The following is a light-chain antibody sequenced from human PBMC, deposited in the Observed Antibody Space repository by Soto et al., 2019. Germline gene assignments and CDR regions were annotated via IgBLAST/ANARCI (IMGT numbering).Light chain of an antibody. J-gene: IGKJ1*01. Sequence: DSVMTQTPEFRAVSLGERATINCKSSQSVFNSSNNKNYLNWYQQKPGQPPNLLIYWASTRQSGVPDRFSGSGSGTDFTLTISSLQAEDVAVYYCQQYYSTPRTFGQGTKVDI. CDR1: QSVFNSSNNKNY. V-gene: IGKV4-1*01. CDR3: QQYYSTPRT. CDR2: WAS.